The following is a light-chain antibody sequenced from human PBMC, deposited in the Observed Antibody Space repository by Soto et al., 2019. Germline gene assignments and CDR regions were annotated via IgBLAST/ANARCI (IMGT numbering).Light chain of an antibody. V-gene: IGLV2-14*01. Sequence: QSALTQPASVSGSPGQSITKSCTGSTTDIGSYNFVSWYQQHAGKAPKLVLYEVSNRPSGVSSRFSGSKSGNSASLTISGLQPEDEAHYFCSSYAATSTLVFGGGTKVTVL. CDR1: TTDIGSYNF. CDR2: EVS. J-gene: IGLJ3*02. CDR3: SSYAATSTLV.